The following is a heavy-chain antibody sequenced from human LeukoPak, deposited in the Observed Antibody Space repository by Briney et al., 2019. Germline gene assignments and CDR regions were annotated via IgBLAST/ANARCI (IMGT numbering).Heavy chain of an antibody. CDR1: GGSMSDYY. D-gene: IGHD1/OR15-1a*01. CDR3: ASFPNTLDAFDV. CDR2: IFYSGST. Sequence: SETLSLTCSVSGGSMSDYYWSWIRQPPGKGLEWIAYIFYSGSTNYNPSLKSRVTISVDTSKKQFSLKMRSVTAADTAVYYCASFPNTLDAFDVWGQGTMVTVPS. J-gene: IGHJ3*01. V-gene: IGHV4-59*08.